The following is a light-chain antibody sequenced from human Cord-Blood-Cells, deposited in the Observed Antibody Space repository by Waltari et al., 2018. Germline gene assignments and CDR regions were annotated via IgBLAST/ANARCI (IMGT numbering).Light chain of an antibody. CDR1: SSNIGSNT. J-gene: IGLJ2*01. CDR2: SNN. V-gene: IGLV1-44*01. CDR3: AAWDDSLNGPL. Sequence: QSVLTQPPSASGIPGQRVTTSCSGSSSNIGSNTVNWYQQHPGTAPKLLIYSNNQRPSGVPDRFSGSKSGTAASLAISVLQSEDEADYYCAAWDDSLNGPLFGGGTKLTVL.